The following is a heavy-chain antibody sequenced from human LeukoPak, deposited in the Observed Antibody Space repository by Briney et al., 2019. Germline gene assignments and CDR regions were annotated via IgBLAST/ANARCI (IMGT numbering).Heavy chain of an antibody. D-gene: IGHD2-21*01. CDR2: ISAYNGNT. J-gene: IGHJ4*02. CDR1: GYTFTSYY. V-gene: IGHV1-18*01. Sequence: ASVTLFCKASGYTFTSYYINWVRLAPGHGLEWMGWISAYNGNTKYAQKLQGRVTMTTDTSTCTAYMDLRSLRSDDTAVYYCARGLGGSESYSLTFDSRGPGTLVTVSS. CDR3: ARGLGGSESYSLTFDS.